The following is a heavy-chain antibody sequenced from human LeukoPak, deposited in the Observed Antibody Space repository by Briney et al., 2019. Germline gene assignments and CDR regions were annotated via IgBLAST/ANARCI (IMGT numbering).Heavy chain of an antibody. Sequence: GGSLRLSCAASGFTFRSYSMNWVRQAPGKGLEWVSSISSSSSYIYYADSVKGRFTISRDNAKNSLYLQMNSLRAEDTAAYYCARDVLYYYGSGSSAGWFDPWGQGTLVTVSS. CDR1: GFTFRSYS. J-gene: IGHJ5*02. D-gene: IGHD3-10*01. V-gene: IGHV3-21*01. CDR3: ARDVLYYYGSGSSAGWFDP. CDR2: ISSSSSYI.